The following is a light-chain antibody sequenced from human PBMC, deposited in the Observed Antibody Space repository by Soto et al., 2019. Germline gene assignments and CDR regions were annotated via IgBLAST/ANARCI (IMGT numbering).Light chain of an antibody. CDR2: ATS. CDR3: QQANSFPLN. CDR1: KGISCW. Sequence: DLQMTQSPSSVTASVADRVTINCPASKGISCWLAWYQQKPGKAPKLLIYATSNLESGVPSRFNGRGSETDFTLTISSLQPEDFATYYCQQANSFPLNFGGGTKGEIK. J-gene: IGKJ4*01. V-gene: IGKV1-12*01.